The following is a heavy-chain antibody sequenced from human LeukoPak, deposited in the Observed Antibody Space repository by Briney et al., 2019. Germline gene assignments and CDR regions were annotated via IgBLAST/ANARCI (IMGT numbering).Heavy chain of an antibody. CDR3: ARGYCTNGVCYYYYMDV. J-gene: IGHJ6*03. D-gene: IGHD2-8*01. CDR1: GYTFSGYY. CDR2: INPNSGDT. Sequence: ASVKVSCKASGYTFSGYYMHWVRQAPGQGLEWMGWINPNSGDTNYAQNFQGRVTVTRDTSISTVYMELSSLRSEDTAVYYCARGYCTNGVCYYYYMDVWGKGTTVTVSS. V-gene: IGHV1-2*02.